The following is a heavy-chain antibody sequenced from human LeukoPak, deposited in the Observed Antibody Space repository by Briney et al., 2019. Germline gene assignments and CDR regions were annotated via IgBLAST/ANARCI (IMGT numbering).Heavy chain of an antibody. D-gene: IGHD1-14*01. J-gene: IGHJ3*02. CDR2: ISSSGSTI. CDR3: ARVRLQPRTLLDDAFDI. Sequence: PGGSLRLSCAASGFTFSSYEMNWVRQAPGKGLEWVSYISSSGSTIYYADSVKGRFTISRDNAKNSLDLQMNSLRAEDTAVYYCARVRLQPRTLLDDAFDIWGQGTMVTVSS. CDR1: GFTFSSYE. V-gene: IGHV3-48*03.